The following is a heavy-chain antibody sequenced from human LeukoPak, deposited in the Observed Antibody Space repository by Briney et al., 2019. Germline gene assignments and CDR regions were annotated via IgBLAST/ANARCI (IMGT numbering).Heavy chain of an antibody. Sequence: ASVKVSCKASGYTFTSYGISWVRQAPGQGLEWTGMIDPKGGGTIYAQKFQARVTMTADTSTNTVYMELSSLRSEDTALYFCARLFGDYDDTVRSSYWQGHLDIWGQGALVLVSS. CDR1: GYTFTSYG. J-gene: IGHJ4*02. V-gene: IGHV1-18*01. CDR2: IDPKGGGT. D-gene: IGHD3-22*01. CDR3: ARLFGDYDDTVRSSYWQGHLDI.